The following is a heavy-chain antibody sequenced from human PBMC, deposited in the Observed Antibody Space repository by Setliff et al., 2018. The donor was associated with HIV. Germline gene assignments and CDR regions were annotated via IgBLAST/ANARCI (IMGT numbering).Heavy chain of an antibody. CDR3: AKDGDYRSGDYDAFDI. V-gene: IGHV3-30*02. CDR2: IRYDGSNK. Sequence: PGGSLRLSCAASGFTLSDHYMDWVRQAPGKGLEWVAFIRYDGSNKYYADSVKGRFTISRDNFRNTVDLQMNNLRPEDTAVYYCAKDGDYRSGDYDAFDIWGQGTMVTVSS. D-gene: IGHD6-25*01. J-gene: IGHJ3*02. CDR1: GFTLSDHY.